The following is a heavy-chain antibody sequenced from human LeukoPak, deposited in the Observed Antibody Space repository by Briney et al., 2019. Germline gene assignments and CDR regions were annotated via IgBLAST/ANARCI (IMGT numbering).Heavy chain of an antibody. J-gene: IGHJ6*03. Sequence: GGSLRLPCAASGFTFSSYAMSWVRQAPGKGLEWVSAISGSGGSTYYADSVKGRFTISRDNSKNTLYLQMNSLRAEDTAVYYCAKDTYDFLYYYYYMDVWGKGTTVTVSS. CDR3: AKDTYDFLYYYYYMDV. CDR2: ISGSGGST. V-gene: IGHV3-23*01. CDR1: GFTFSSYA. D-gene: IGHD3-3*01.